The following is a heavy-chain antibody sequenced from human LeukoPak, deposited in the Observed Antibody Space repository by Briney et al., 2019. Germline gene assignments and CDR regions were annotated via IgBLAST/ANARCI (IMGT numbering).Heavy chain of an antibody. V-gene: IGHV1-2*02. J-gene: IGHJ5*02. CDR1: GYTFTIDN. Sequence: GASVTVSSKASGYTFTIDNMHWGRQAPGQGLEWMGWINPNSGGTNYIQKLQGRVTINTDTTTSTAYMELRSLRSDDTAVYYCARVKRRYPYNWFDPWGQGTLVTVSS. CDR3: ARVKRRYPYNWFDP. CDR2: INPNSGGT. D-gene: IGHD1-1*01.